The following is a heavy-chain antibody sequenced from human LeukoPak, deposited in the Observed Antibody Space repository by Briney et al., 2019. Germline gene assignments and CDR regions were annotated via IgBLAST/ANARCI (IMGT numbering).Heavy chain of an antibody. D-gene: IGHD3-3*01. CDR3: ATDFWSGYYVDY. J-gene: IGHJ4*02. Sequence: GGSLRLSCAASGFTFSGYSMNWVRQAPGKGLEWVSYISSGSSTKYYADSVRGRFTISRDNAKNSLYLQMNSLRAEDTAVYYCATDFWSGYYVDYWGQGTLVTVSS. CDR1: GFTFSGYS. V-gene: IGHV3-48*04. CDR2: ISSGSSTK.